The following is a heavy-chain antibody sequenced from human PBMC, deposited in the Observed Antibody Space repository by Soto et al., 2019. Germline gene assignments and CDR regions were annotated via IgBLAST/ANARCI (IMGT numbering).Heavy chain of an antibody. CDR3: AKSGGSYLDY. CDR1: GFTFSGYA. Sequence: GGSLRLSCTASGFTFSGYAMSWVRQAPGKGLEWVSAISGSGGSTYYADSVKGRFTISRDNSKNTLYLQMNSLRAEDTAVYYCAKSGGSYLDYWGQGTLVTVSS. V-gene: IGHV3-23*01. J-gene: IGHJ4*02. CDR2: ISGSGGST. D-gene: IGHD1-26*01.